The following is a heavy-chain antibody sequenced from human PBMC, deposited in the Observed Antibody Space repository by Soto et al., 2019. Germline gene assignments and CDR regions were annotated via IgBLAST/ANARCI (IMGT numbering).Heavy chain of an antibody. D-gene: IGHD2-2*01. CDR2: TYFRSKWYN. CDR3: AKDLRYCSSTSCSLYNWFDP. J-gene: IGHJ5*02. CDR1: GVSVSSNSAA. Sequence: PSQTLSLTRAISGVSVSSNSAAWNWSRQSPSRGLEWLGRTYFRSKWYNDYAVSVKSRITINPGTSKNQFSLQLNSVTPEDTAVYYCAKDLRYCSSTSCSLYNWFDPWGQGTLVTVSS. V-gene: IGHV6-1*01.